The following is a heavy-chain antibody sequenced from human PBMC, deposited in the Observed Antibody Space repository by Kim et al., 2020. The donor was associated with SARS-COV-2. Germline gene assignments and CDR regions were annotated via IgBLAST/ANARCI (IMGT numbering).Heavy chain of an antibody. CDR1: GGTFSSYA. V-gene: IGHV1-69*13. J-gene: IGHJ3*02. D-gene: IGHD3-3*01. CDR2: IIPIFGTA. Sequence: SVKVSCKASGGTFSSYAISWVRQAPGQGLEWMGGIIPIFGTANYAQKFQGRVTITADESTSTAYMELSSLRSEDTAVYYCARDFSLGGGITDAFDIWGQGTMVTVSS. CDR3: ARDFSLGGGITDAFDI.